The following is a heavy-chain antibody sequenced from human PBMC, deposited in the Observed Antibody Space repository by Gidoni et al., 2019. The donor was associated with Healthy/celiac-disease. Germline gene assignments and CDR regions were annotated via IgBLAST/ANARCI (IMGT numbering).Heavy chain of an antibody. Sequence: QAQLVQSGAEVKKPGSSVKVSCKAYGGTLSSYAISWVRQAPGQGLGWMGGIIPIFGTANYAQKFQGRVTITADESTSTAYMELSSLRSEDTAVYYCARDPLGTTVTTGYWGQGTLVTVSS. D-gene: IGHD4-4*01. CDR3: ARDPLGTTVTTGY. J-gene: IGHJ4*02. CDR2: IIPIFGTA. V-gene: IGHV1-69*01. CDR1: GGTLSSYA.